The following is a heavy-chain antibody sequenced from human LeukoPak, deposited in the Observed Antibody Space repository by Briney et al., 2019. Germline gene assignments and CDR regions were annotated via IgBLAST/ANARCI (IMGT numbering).Heavy chain of an antibody. Sequence: PGGSLRLSCAPAAFTFSIYPMHWVRQAPGKGLEYVSAITSNGGTTYYANSVKGRFTISRDNSKNTLYLQMGSLRAEDMAVYYCARNGDYGGYWGQGTLVTVSS. CDR2: ITSNGGTT. CDR3: ARNGDYGGY. D-gene: IGHD4-17*01. CDR1: AFTFSIYP. J-gene: IGHJ4*02. V-gene: IGHV3-64*01.